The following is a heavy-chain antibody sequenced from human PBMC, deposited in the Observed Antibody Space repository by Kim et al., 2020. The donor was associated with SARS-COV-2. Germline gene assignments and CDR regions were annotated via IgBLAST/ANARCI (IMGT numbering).Heavy chain of an antibody. D-gene: IGHD3-16*01. CDR3: ARAPGLISAEYFQH. CDR1: GGSISSSSYY. CDR2: IYYSGST. J-gene: IGHJ1*01. V-gene: IGHV4-39*07. Sequence: SQTLSLTCTVSGGSISSSSYYWGWIRQPPGKGLEWIGSIYYSGSTYYNPSLKSRVTISVDTSKNQFSLKLSSVTAADTAVYYCARAPGLISAEYFQHWGQGTLVTVSS.